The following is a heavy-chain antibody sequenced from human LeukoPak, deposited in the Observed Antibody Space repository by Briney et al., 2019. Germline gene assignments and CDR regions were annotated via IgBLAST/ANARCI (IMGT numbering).Heavy chain of an antibody. J-gene: IGHJ5*02. CDR2: INHSGST. CDR1: GGSFSGYY. Sequence: PSETLSLTCAVYGGSFSGYYWSWIRQPPGKGLEWIGEINHSGSTNYNPSLKSRVTISVDTSKNQFSLKLSSVTAADTAVYYCARDQAYSSSWYDSDDNWFDPWGQGTLVTVSS. D-gene: IGHD6-13*01. V-gene: IGHV4-34*01. CDR3: ARDQAYSSSWYDSDDNWFDP.